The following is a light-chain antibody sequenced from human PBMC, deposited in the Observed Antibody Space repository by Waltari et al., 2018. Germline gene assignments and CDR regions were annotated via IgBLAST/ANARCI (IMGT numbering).Light chain of an antibody. V-gene: IGKV1-8*01. Sequence: AIRVTQSPSSLSASTGDSVTITCRASQDIRTDLGWYQQKPGKAPKLLLYAVSTLQSGVPSRFSGSGSGTDFALHIQNLQSEDFATYFCQQYYAFPRTFGQGTRVEV. CDR1: QDIRTD. CDR3: QQYYAFPRT. CDR2: AVS. J-gene: IGKJ1*01.